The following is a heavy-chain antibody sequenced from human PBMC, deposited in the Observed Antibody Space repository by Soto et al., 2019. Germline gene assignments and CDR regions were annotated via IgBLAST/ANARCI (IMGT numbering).Heavy chain of an antibody. Sequence: GGSLRLSCEGFGFTFSSHSMNWVRQAPGKGLEWVSSISSRSAYIYYADSLKSRFTISRDNAKNSLYLQMNSLRADDTAVYYCARDASAGPEYIDFWGQGTLVTVS. CDR3: ARDASAGPEYIDF. CDR2: ISSRSAYI. J-gene: IGHJ4*02. CDR1: GFTFSSHS. V-gene: IGHV3-21*01. D-gene: IGHD6-13*01.